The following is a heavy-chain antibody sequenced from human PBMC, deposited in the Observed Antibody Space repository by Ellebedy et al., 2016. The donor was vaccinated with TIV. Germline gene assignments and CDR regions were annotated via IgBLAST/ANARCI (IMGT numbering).Heavy chain of an antibody. Sequence: GGSLRLSXAASGFSFSNAWMSWVRQAPGKGLEWVSAISGSGGSTYYADSVKGRFTISRDNSKNTLYLQMNSLRAEDTAVYYCAKGGPYSGYDEPFDYWGQGTLVTVSS. V-gene: IGHV3-23*01. CDR3: AKGGPYSGYDEPFDY. J-gene: IGHJ4*02. D-gene: IGHD5-12*01. CDR1: GFSFSNAW. CDR2: ISGSGGST.